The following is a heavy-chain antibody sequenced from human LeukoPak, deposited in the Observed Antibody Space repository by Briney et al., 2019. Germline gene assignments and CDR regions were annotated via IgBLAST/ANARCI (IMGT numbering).Heavy chain of an antibody. CDR1: GFTFSDYY. D-gene: IGHD3-9*01. Sequence: GGSLRLSCAASGFTFSDYYMSWIRQAPGKGLEWVSYISSSSSYTNYADSVKGRFTIFRDNAKNSLYLQMNSLRAEDTAVYYCARGYDILTGYSPFFYYGMDVWGKGTTVTVSS. CDR2: ISSSSSYT. J-gene: IGHJ6*04. CDR3: ARGYDILTGYSPFFYYGMDV. V-gene: IGHV3-11*06.